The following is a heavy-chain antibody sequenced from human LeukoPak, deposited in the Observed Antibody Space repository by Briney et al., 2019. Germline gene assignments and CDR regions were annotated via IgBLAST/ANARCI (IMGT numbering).Heavy chain of an antibody. D-gene: IGHD6-19*01. CDR3: ARRAVTGTGVDAFDI. Sequence: SETLSLTCTVSGGSIRSSNYYWGWIRQPPGKGLEWIGTIYHNGGTYYNPSLQSRVTISVDTSKNQFSLKLNSVTAPDTGIYYCARRAVTGTGVDAFDIWGQGTMVTVSS. J-gene: IGHJ3*02. CDR2: IYHNGGT. V-gene: IGHV4-39*01. CDR1: GGSIRSSNYY.